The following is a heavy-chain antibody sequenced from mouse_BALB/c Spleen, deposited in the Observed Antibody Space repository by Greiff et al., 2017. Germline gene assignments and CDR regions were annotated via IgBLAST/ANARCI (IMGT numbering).Heavy chain of an antibody. Sequence: EVKVVESGAELVKPGASVKLSCTASGFNIKDTYMHWVKQRPEQGLEWIGRIDPANGNTKYDPKFQGKATITADTSSNTAYLQLSSLTSEDTAVYYCARSRGMDYWGQGTSVTVSS. CDR3: ARSRGMDY. CDR1: GFNIKDTY. V-gene: IGHV14-3*02. CDR2: IDPANGNT. J-gene: IGHJ4*01.